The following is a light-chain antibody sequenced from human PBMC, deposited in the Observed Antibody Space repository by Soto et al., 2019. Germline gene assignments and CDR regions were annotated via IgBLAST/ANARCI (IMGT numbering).Light chain of an antibody. CDR3: QQYDRLPYT. CDR1: QDIREY. CDR2: EAS. Sequence: DIQMTQSPSSLSASVGDRVSITCQASQDIREYVNWYQVKPGKAPRLPIYEASHLETGVPSKFSASRSGIDFTVTINGLQPEDIATYCCQQYDRLPYTFGQGSKLEIK. V-gene: IGKV1-33*01. J-gene: IGKJ2*01.